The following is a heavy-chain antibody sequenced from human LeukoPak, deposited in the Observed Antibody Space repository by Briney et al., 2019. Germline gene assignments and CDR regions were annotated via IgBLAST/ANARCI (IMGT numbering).Heavy chain of an antibody. CDR3: ARFRTLDY. CDR2: VSSSGTTM. V-gene: IGHV3-48*01. CDR1: GFTFSSYS. Sequence: GGSLRLSCAASGFTFSSYSMNWVRQAPGKGLEWISYVSSSGTTMYCADSVKGRFTISRDNAKNSLFLHMNSLRVEDTAVYYCARFRTLDYWGQGTLVTVSS. J-gene: IGHJ4*02.